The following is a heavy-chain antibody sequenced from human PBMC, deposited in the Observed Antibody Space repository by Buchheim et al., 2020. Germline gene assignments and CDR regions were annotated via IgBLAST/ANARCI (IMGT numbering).Heavy chain of an antibody. CDR1: GFTFSNYG. D-gene: IGHD3-3*01. V-gene: IGHV3-30*18. Sequence: QVHLVESGGGLVQPGDSLRLSCGASGFTFSNYGIHWPRKAPGKGLEWVAAIADDGGAKVYADSVKGRFTLSRDNSKNMVYLQMNSLRPDDSALYFCAKEGRFTEWYYDYWGQGTL. J-gene: IGHJ4*02. CDR2: IADDGGAK. CDR3: AKEGRFTEWYYDY.